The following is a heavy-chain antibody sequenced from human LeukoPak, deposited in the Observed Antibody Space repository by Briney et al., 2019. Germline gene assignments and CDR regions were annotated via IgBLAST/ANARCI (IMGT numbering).Heavy chain of an antibody. CDR3: AKEYLIWFGDFDAFDI. D-gene: IGHD3-10*01. CDR2: ISYDVSNK. J-gene: IGHJ3*02. CDR1: GFTFSTYG. V-gene: IGHV3-30*18. Sequence: PGRSLRLPCAASGFTFSTYGMHWVRQAPGKGLEWVAVISYDVSNKYYADSVKGRFTISRDNSKNTLYLQMNSLRAEDTAVYYCAKEYLIWFGDFDAFDIWGQGTMVTVSS.